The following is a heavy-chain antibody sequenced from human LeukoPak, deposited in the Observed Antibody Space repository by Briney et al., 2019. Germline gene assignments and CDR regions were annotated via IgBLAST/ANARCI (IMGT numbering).Heavy chain of an antibody. D-gene: IGHD3-10*01. CDR1: GYSFTSYW. J-gene: IGHJ4*02. V-gene: IGHV5-51*01. CDR2: IYPGDSDT. Sequence: GESLKISCKGSGYSFTSYWIGWVRQMPGKGLEWMGIIYPGDSDTRYSPSFQGQVTISADKSISTAYLQWSSLKASDTAMYYCARTNYYGSGSYYIPHYWGQGTLVTVSS. CDR3: ARTNYYGSGSYYIPHY.